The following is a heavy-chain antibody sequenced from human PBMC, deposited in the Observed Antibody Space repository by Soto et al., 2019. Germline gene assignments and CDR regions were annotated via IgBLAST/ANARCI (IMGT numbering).Heavy chain of an antibody. D-gene: IGHD5-12*01. V-gene: IGHV3-53*01. Sequence: GGSLRLSCAASGFSVSNIYMSWVRQAPGKGLEWVSTISDGVSTYYADSVTGRFTISRDNSKNTLYLQMNSLRAEDTAVYYCARDHGSGGYDYRGQGTQVTVSS. CDR2: ISDGVST. CDR3: ARDHGSGGYDY. CDR1: GFSVSNIY. J-gene: IGHJ4*02.